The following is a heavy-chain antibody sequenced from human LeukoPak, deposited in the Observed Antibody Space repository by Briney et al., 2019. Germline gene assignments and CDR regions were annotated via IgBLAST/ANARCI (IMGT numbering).Heavy chain of an antibody. CDR3: ARDSVKNLYGDEGY. CDR1: GYTLTELS. V-gene: IGHV1-18*01. J-gene: IGHJ4*02. CDR2: ISAYNGNT. Sequence: ASVKVSCKVSGYTLTELSMHWVRQAPGQGLEWMGWISAYNGNTNYAQKLQGRVTMTTDTSTSTAYMELRSLRSDDTAVYYCARDSVKNLYGDEGYWGQGTLVTVSS. D-gene: IGHD4-17*01.